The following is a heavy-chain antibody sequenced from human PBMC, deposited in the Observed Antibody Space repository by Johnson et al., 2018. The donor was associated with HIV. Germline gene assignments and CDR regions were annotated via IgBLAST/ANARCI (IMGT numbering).Heavy chain of an antibody. Sequence: QVLLVESGGGVVQPGGSLRLSCAASGFTFSSYGMHWVRKAPGKGLEWVANIKQDGSEKYYVDSLKCRFTISRDNSKNTLYLQMNSLRAEETAVYYCAKDWARIAAAQFDIWGQGTMVTVSS. V-gene: IGHV3-30*02. CDR3: AKDWARIAAAQFDI. CDR1: GFTFSSYG. D-gene: IGHD6-13*01. CDR2: IKQDGSEK. J-gene: IGHJ3*02.